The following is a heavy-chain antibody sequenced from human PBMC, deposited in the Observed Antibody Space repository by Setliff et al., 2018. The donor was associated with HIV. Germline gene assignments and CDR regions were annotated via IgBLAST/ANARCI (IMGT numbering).Heavy chain of an antibody. CDR3: ARAIQLETFDF. J-gene: IGHJ4*02. CDR2: IGTYNGDT. Sequence: ASVKVSCKASGYTFTTSGVSWFRQAPGQGLEWMRWIGTYNGDTKFAQRFQGRVTMATDTSASTAYMELRSLRSDDTAVYFCARAIQLETFDFWGQRTLVTVSS. V-gene: IGHV1-18*01. D-gene: IGHD1-1*01. CDR1: GYTFTTSG.